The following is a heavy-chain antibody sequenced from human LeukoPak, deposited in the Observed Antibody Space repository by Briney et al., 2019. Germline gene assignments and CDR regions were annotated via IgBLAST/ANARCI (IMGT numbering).Heavy chain of an antibody. J-gene: IGHJ3*02. D-gene: IGHD5-18*01. Sequence: PSETLSLTCTVSGGSISSSSYYWGWIRQPPGKGLEWIGYIYYGGSTNYNPFLKSRVTISVDTSKNQFSLKLGSVTAADTAVYYCARVPRDYSYGYSGAFDIWGQGTMVTVSS. V-gene: IGHV4-61*05. CDR1: GGSISSSSYY. CDR2: IYYGGST. CDR3: ARVPRDYSYGYSGAFDI.